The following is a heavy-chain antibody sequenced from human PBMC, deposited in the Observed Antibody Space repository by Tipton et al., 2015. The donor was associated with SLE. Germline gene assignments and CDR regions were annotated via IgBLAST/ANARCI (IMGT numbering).Heavy chain of an antibody. CDR2: INHSGST. CDR3: ARQRIGRWLQLGPFDY. J-gene: IGHJ4*02. Sequence: TLSLTCAVYGGSFSGYYWSWIRQPPGKGLEWIGEINHSGSTNYNPSLKSRVTISVDTSKNQFSLKLSSVTAADTAVYYCARQRIGRWLQLGPFDYWGQGTLVTVSS. CDR1: GGSFSGYY. D-gene: IGHD5-24*01. V-gene: IGHV4-34*01.